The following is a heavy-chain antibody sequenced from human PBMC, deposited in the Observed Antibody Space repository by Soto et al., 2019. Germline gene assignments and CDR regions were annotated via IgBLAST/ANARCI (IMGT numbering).Heavy chain of an antibody. CDR3: AKIRSSSSSYYFSSGMDV. CDR2: IAYDGINR. CDR1: GFIFSSYG. D-gene: IGHD6-6*01. J-gene: IGHJ6*02. Sequence: QVQLVESGGGVVQAGRSLRLSCAASGFIFSSYGMHWVRQAPGKGLEWVALIAYDGINRYYADSVKGRFTMSRDNSKNTVYLQMDSLRGEDTAVYYCAKIRSSSSSYYFSSGMDVWGQGTTVTVSS. V-gene: IGHV3-30*18.